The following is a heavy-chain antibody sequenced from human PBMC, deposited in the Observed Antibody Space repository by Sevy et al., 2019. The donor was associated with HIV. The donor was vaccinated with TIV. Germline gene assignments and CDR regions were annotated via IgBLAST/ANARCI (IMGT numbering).Heavy chain of an antibody. CDR3: AKGDRTFYGLDV. D-gene: IGHD2-15*01. CDR1: GFTFSTYA. J-gene: IGHJ6*02. CDR2: ISGSGGSK. Sequence: GGSLRLSCAASGFTFSTYAMSWVRQAPGKGLEWVSAISGSGGSKYYADSLKGRFTIFRDNSKNTLSLPMKSLRAEDTAVYYCAKGDRTFYGLDVWGQGTTVTVSS. V-gene: IGHV3-23*01.